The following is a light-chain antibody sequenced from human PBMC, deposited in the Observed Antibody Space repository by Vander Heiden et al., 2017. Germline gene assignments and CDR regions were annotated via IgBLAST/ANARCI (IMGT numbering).Light chain of an antibody. Sequence: IVMTHSRPSPPVTPAEPATISCRSSQSRLHSNGYNYLDWYLRKSVQSPRLLIYFGSNLASGGPDRFRGSGSGTVFTRKSSREEAEDVGVYYCMYALQVWTFGQGTKVEIK. J-gene: IGKJ1*01. CDR1: QSRLHSNGYNY. CDR2: FGS. V-gene: IGKV2-28*01. CDR3: MYALQVWT.